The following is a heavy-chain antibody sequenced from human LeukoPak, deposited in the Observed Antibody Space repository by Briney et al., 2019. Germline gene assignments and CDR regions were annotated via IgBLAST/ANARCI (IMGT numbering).Heavy chain of an antibody. J-gene: IGHJ4*02. D-gene: IGHD5-18*01. V-gene: IGHV3-21*01. CDR2: ISSSSSYI. CDR1: GFTFSSYS. CDR3: ARGVVDTAMATGY. Sequence: GGSLRLSCAASGFTFSSYSMNWVRQAPGKGLEWVSSISSSSSYIYYADSVKGRFTISRDNAKNSLYLQMNSLRAEDTAMYYCARGVVDTAMATGYWGQGTLVTVSS.